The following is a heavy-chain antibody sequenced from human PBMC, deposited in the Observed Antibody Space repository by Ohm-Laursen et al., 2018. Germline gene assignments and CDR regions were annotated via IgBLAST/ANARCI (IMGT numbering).Heavy chain of an antibody. CDR1: GYSISSGYY. Sequence: SETLSLTCAVSGYSISSGYYWGWIRQPPGKGLEWIGSISHSGGTYYNPSLKSRVTISVDTSKNQFSLKLSSVTAADTAVYYCARHPDYRSDRWFDPWGQGTLVSVSS. V-gene: IGHV4-38-2*01. J-gene: IGHJ5*02. CDR2: ISHSGGT. CDR3: ARHPDYRSDRWFDP. D-gene: IGHD6-25*01.